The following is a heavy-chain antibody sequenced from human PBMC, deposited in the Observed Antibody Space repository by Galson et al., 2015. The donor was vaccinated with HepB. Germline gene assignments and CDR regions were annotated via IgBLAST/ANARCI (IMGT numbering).Heavy chain of an antibody. V-gene: IGHV3-48*02. CDR2: ISSTGTTI. Sequence: SLRLSCAASGFIFSTYTFNWVRRAPGKDLEWISYISSTGTTIYYADSVKGRFTISRDNADNSLSMQMSSLRDEDTAVYYCVRVAIDTPIFRGYWYFDLWGRGTLVTVSS. CDR3: VRVAIDTPIFRGYWYFDL. J-gene: IGHJ2*01. D-gene: IGHD5-18*01. CDR1: GFIFSTYT.